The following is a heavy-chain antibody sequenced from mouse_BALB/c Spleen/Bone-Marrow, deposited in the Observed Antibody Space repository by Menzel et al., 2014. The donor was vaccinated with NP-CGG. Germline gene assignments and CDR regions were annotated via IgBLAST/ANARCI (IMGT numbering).Heavy chain of an antibody. D-gene: IGHD2-1*01. Sequence: DVKLVESGGGLVQPGGSLKLSCATSGFTFSDYYMYWVRQTPEKRLEWVAYISNGGGSTYYPDTVKGRFTISRDNAKNTLYLQMSRLKSEDTAMYYCARRLYGNYGAMDYWGQGTSVTVSS. J-gene: IGHJ4*01. V-gene: IGHV5-12*02. CDR1: GFTFSDYY. CDR2: ISNGGGST. CDR3: ARRLYGNYGAMDY.